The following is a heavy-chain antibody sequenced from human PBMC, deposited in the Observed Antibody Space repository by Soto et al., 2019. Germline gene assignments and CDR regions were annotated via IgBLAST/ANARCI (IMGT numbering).Heavy chain of an antibody. V-gene: IGHV3-49*03. CDR2: IRSKAYGGTT. CDR3: TSDIVVVPAAIVWFDP. CDR1: GFTFGDYA. J-gene: IGHJ5*02. Sequence: GGSLRLSCTASGFTFGDYAMSWFRQAPGKGLEWVGFIRSKAYGGTTEYAASVKGRFTISRDDSKSIAYLQMNSLKTEDTAVYYCTSDIVVVPAAIVWFDPWGQGTLVTVPS. D-gene: IGHD2-2*01.